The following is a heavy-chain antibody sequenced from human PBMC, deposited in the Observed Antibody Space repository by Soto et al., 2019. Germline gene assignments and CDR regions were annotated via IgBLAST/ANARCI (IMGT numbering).Heavy chain of an antibody. CDR3: AREVIPLTTDWYFDL. CDR1: GGSISGGVGGLYY. CDR2: IYDSGST. D-gene: IGHD4-17*01. J-gene: IGHJ2*01. V-gene: IGHV4-30-4*01. Sequence: QLQLRESGPGLVKPSETLSLTCTVSGGSISGGVGGLYYWSWIRQPPGKGLEWIGYIYDSGSTYYSPSLKNRVTISVNTSKNQFSLRLSSVTAADTAVYYCAREVIPLTTDWYFDLWGRGTLVTVSS.